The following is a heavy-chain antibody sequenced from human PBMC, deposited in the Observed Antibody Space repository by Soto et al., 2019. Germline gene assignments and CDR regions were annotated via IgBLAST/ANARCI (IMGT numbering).Heavy chain of an antibody. D-gene: IGHD3-9*01. CDR1: GYTFTSYG. J-gene: IGHJ4*02. V-gene: IGHV1-18*01. CDR3: ARDPGFRSDY. CDR2: ISAYNGNT. Sequence: QVQLVQSGAEVKKPGASVKISCKASGYTFTSYGISWVRQAPGQGVEWMGWISAYNGNTNYAQKLQGRVTMTTDRSPSTAYIELRSLSSDDTAVYYCARDPGFRSDYWGQGTLVTASS.